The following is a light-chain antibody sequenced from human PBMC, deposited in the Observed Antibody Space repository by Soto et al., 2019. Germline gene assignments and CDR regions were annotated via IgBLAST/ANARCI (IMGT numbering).Light chain of an antibody. CDR1: SSNIGSNT. J-gene: IGLJ1*01. CDR3: EAWDDSLNGYV. CDR2: TNN. Sequence: QSVLTQPPSASGTPGQRVTISCSGSSSNIGSNTVNWFQQVPGTAPKLLIYTNNQRPSGVPDRFSGSKSGTSASLAISGLQSQDEDAYSCEAWDDSLNGYVFGAGTKV. V-gene: IGLV1-44*01.